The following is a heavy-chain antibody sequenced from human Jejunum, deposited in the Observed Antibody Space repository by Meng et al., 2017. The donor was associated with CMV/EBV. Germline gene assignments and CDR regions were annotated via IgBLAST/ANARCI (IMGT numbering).Heavy chain of an antibody. J-gene: IGHJ4*03. D-gene: IGHD6-6*01. V-gene: IGHV3-66*01. Sequence: EVQLVESXXGXVQPGXXLXXXXXXSEFTVSNNYMSWVRQASGKGLEWVSVIYSGGSTYYADSVKDRFTISRDTSKNTVYLQMDSLRAEDTAVYYCARGAGSSSSRRYLDYWGQGTLVTVSS. CDR1: EFTVSNNY. CDR3: ARGAGSSSSRRYLDY. CDR2: IYSGGST.